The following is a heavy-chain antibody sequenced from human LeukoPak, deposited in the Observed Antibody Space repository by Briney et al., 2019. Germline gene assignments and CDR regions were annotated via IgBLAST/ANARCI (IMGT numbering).Heavy chain of an antibody. Sequence: RASVKVSCKASGYTFTSYYMHWVRQAPGQGLEWMGIINPSGGSTSYAQKFQGRVTITADESTSTAYMELSSLRSEDTAVYYCASPFREYYYDSSGYSYLRNWGQGTLVTVSS. CDR1: GYTFTSYY. D-gene: IGHD3-22*01. CDR2: INPSGGST. J-gene: IGHJ4*02. V-gene: IGHV1-46*01. CDR3: ASPFREYYYDSSGYSYLRN.